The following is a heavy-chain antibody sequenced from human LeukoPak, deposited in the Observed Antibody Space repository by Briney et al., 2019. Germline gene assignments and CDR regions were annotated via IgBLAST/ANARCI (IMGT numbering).Heavy chain of an antibody. D-gene: IGHD5-12*01. Sequence: PGGSLRLSCAASGFTFSSYWMSWVRQAPGKGLEWVANIKQDGSEKYYVDSVKGRFTISRDNAKNSLYLQMNSLRSDDTAVYYCAREDLDIVAAASGDYWGQGTLVTVSS. CDR3: AREDLDIVAAASGDY. V-gene: IGHV3-7*03. CDR1: GFTFSSYW. CDR2: IKQDGSEK. J-gene: IGHJ4*02.